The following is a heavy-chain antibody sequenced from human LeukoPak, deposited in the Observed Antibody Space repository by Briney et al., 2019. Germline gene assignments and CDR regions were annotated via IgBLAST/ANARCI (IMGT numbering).Heavy chain of an antibody. CDR2: INPNSGGT. D-gene: IGHD5-18*01. Sequence: ASVKVSCKASGYTFTGYYIHWVRQAPGQGLEWMGWINPNSGGTNYAQKFQGRVTMTRDTSISTAYMELSRLRSDDTAVYYCARVMGTLPQKKYYFDYWGQGTLVTVSS. V-gene: IGHV1-2*02. J-gene: IGHJ4*02. CDR3: ARVMGTLPQKKYYFDY. CDR1: GYTFTGYY.